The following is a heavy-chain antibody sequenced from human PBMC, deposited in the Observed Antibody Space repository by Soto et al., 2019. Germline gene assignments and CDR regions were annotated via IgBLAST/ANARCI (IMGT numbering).Heavy chain of an antibody. CDR1: GGSFSGYY. CDR3: ARGRLHYYGSGSYWFDP. J-gene: IGHJ5*02. Sequence: QVQLQQWGAGLLKPSETLSLTCAVYGGSFSGYYWSWIRQPPGKGLEWIGEINHSGSTNYKPSLKSRVTISVDTSKNPFSLKLSSVTAADTAVYYCARGRLHYYGSGSYWFDPWGQGTLVTVSS. V-gene: IGHV4-34*01. CDR2: INHSGST. D-gene: IGHD3-10*01.